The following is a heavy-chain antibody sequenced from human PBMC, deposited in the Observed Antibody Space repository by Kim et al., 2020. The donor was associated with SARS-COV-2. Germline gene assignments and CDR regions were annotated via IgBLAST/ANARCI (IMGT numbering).Heavy chain of an antibody. Sequence: SETLSLTCTVSGGSISSGGYYWSWIRQHPGKGLEWIGYIYYSGSTYYNPSLKSRVTISVDTSKNQFSLKLSSVTAADTAVYYCARGTSGSYYNGDYWGQGTLVTVSS. J-gene: IGHJ4*02. CDR2: IYYSGST. CDR1: GGSISSGGYY. V-gene: IGHV4-31*03. D-gene: IGHD3-10*01. CDR3: ARGTSGSYYNGDY.